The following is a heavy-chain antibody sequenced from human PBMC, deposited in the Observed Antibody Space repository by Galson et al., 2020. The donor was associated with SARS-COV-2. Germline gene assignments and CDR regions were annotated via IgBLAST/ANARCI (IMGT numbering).Heavy chain of an antibody. D-gene: IGHD3-22*01. J-gene: IGHJ6*04. CDR3: ARGRRDYYYDSSGYYRGDYYGMDV. V-gene: IGHV3-66*01. Sequence: TGGSLRLSCAASGFTVSSNYMSWVRQAPGKGLEWVSVIYSGGSTYYADSVKGRFTISRDNSKNTLYLQMNSLRAEDTAVYYCARGRRDYYYDSSGYYRGDYYGMDVWGKGTTVTVSS. CDR1: GFTVSSNY. CDR2: IYSGGST.